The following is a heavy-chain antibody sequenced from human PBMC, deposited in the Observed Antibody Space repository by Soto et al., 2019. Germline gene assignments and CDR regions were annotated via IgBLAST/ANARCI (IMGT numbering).Heavy chain of an antibody. CDR1: GGSISSYY. CDR2: IYYSGST. D-gene: IGHD2-2*01. CDR3: ARVLCSSTSCYGSRWFDP. J-gene: IGHJ5*02. Sequence: SETLSLTCTVSGGSISSYYWSWIRQPPGKGLEWIGYIYYSGSTNYNPSLKSRVTISVDTSKNQFSLKLSSVTAADTAVYYCARVLCSSTSCYGSRWFDPWGQGTLVTVSS. V-gene: IGHV4-59*01.